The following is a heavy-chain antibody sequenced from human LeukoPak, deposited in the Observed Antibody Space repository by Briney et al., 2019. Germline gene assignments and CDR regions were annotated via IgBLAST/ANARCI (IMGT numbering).Heavy chain of an antibody. CDR1: GYTFTSYD. CDR3: ARHPYYGSGRYVISMDV. V-gene: IGHV1-8*01. D-gene: IGHD3-10*01. CDR2: INPNSGNT. Sequence: ASVKLSCKASGYTFTSYDINWVRQATGQGLEWMGWINPNSGNTVYEQKFQGRVTMTRNTSISTAYMELSSLRSEDTAVYYCARHPYYGSGRYVISMDVWGQGTTVSVSS. J-gene: IGHJ6*02.